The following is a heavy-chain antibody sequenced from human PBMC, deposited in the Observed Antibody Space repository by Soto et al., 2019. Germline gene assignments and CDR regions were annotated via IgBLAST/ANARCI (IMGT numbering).Heavy chain of an antibody. CDR2: IYYSGST. CDR1: GGSISSYY. Sequence: SETLSLTCTVSGGSISSYYWSWIRQPPGKGLEWIGYIYYSGSTTYNPSLKSRVTISVDTSKNQSSLKLSSVTAADTAVYYCARTGGGGWYGSRYYYYGMDVWGQGTTVTVSS. D-gene: IGHD6-19*01. V-gene: IGHV4-59*01. J-gene: IGHJ6*02. CDR3: ARTGGGGWYGSRYYYYGMDV.